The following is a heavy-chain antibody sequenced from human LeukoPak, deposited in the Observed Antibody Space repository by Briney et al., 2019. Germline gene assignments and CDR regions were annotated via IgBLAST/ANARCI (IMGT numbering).Heavy chain of an antibody. J-gene: IGHJ3*02. CDR1: GFNFTNYN. CDR3: ARDLAWDAFDI. V-gene: IGHV3-21*01. CDR2: IHSSSGSI. Sequence: KSGGSLRLSCAASGFNFTNYNMNWVRQAPGKGLEWVSSIHSSSGSIYYADSLKGRFTISRDNAKNSLYLQMNSLRAEDTAVYYCARDLAWDAFDIRGQGTMVTVSS.